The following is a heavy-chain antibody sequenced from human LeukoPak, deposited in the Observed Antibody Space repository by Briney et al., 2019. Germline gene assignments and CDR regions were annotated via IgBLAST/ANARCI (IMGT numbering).Heavy chain of an antibody. Sequence: SETLSLTCAVYGGSFRGYYWSWIRQPPGKGLEWIGEINHSGSTNYNTSLKSRVTISVDTSKNQFALKLRPVTAADNAVYYCARGRGGKGPHPHWAQATLVTVSS. D-gene: IGHD4-23*01. CDR3: ARGRGGKGPHPH. CDR1: GGSFRGYY. V-gene: IGHV4-34*01. J-gene: IGHJ4*02. CDR2: INHSGST.